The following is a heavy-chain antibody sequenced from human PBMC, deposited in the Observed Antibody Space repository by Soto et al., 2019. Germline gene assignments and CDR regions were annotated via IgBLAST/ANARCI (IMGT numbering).Heavy chain of an antibody. CDR2: ISGSGGST. CDR1: GFTFSSYA. V-gene: IGHV3-23*01. D-gene: IGHD3-3*01. Sequence: GGSLRLCCAASGFTFSSYAMSWVRQAPGKGLEWVSAISGSGGSTYYADSVKGRFTISRDNSKNTLYLQMNSLRAEDTAVYYCAKEPLRFLEWSLPYYYYGMDVWGQGTTVTVSS. CDR3: AKEPLRFLEWSLPYYYYGMDV. J-gene: IGHJ6*02.